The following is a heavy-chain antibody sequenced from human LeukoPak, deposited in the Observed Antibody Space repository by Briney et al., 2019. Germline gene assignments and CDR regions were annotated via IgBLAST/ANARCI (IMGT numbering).Heavy chain of an antibody. CDR1: GFTLSHYY. CDR2: ISSSGDTI. J-gene: IGHJ4*02. V-gene: IGHV3-11*04. D-gene: IGHD1-26*01. CDR3: ARSSGSYGEERFFFDY. Sequence: GGSLRLSCAASGFTLSHYYMTWIRQAPGKGLEWLSCISSSGDTIYYADSVKGRFTISRDNSKNTLYLQMNSLRAEDTAVYYCARSSGSYGEERFFFDYWGQGTLVTVSS.